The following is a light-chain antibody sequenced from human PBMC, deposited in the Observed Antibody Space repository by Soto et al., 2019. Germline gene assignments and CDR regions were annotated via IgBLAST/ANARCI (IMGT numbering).Light chain of an antibody. CDR1: SSDVGGYNY. J-gene: IGLJ1*01. CDR2: DVR. V-gene: IGLV2-14*01. CDR3: SSYTGSGTDV. Sequence: QSALTQPASVSGSPGQSITISCTGTSSDVGGYNYVSWYQQYPGKAPKIMIFDVRNRPSGVSDRFSGFKSGNTASLTISGLQAEDEADYYCSSYTGSGTDVFATGTQLTVL.